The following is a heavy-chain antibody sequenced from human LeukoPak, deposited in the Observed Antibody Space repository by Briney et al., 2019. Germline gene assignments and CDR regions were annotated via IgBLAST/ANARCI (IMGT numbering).Heavy chain of an antibody. CDR1: GFTFSSYW. Sequence: GGSLRLSCAASGFTFSSYWMHWVRQAPGKGLVWVSRINTDGSSTSYADSVKGRFTISRDNAKNTLYLRMNSLRAEDTAVYYCARDPYDFWSGYFSNDAFDIWGQGTMVTVSS. CDR2: INTDGSST. D-gene: IGHD3-3*01. V-gene: IGHV3-74*01. CDR3: ARDPYDFWSGYFSNDAFDI. J-gene: IGHJ3*02.